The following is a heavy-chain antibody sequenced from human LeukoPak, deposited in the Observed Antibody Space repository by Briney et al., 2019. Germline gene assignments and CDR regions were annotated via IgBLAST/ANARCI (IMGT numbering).Heavy chain of an antibody. J-gene: IGHJ6*02. CDR2: IYYSGST. Sequence: SQTLSLTCTVSGGSISSGDYYWSWIRQPPGKGLGWIGYIYYSGSTYYNPSLKSRVTISVDTSKNQFSLELSSVTAADTAVYYCASAVGYCSGGSCYYYYGMDVWGQGTTVTVSS. CDR3: ASAVGYCSGGSCYYYYGMDV. CDR1: GGSISSGDYY. D-gene: IGHD2-15*01. V-gene: IGHV4-30-4*01.